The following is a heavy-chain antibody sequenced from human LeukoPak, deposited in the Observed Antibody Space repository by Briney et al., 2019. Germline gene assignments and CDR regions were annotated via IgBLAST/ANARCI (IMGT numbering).Heavy chain of an antibody. D-gene: IGHD2-21*02. V-gene: IGHV1-69*04. J-gene: IGHJ4*02. CDR1: GGTFSRYT. CDR2: IIPLLGIA. Sequence: SVSVSCTPSGGTFSRYTIRSVPHAPGQRLEWVGRIIPLLGIANYAQKFQGRVTITADKSTSTAYSELSSLRSEDTAVYYCARDGAYCGGDCYSYWGQGTLVTVSS. CDR3: ARDGAYCGGDCYSY.